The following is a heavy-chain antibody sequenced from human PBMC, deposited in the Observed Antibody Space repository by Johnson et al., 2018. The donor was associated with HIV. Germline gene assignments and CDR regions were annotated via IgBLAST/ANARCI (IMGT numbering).Heavy chain of an antibody. V-gene: IGHV3-13*01. J-gene: IGHJ3*01. CDR3: AKDKFMFLDNPVDAFDV. Sequence: EVQLVESGGGVVQPGGSLRFSCAASGFTFSSYDMHWVRQATGKGLEWVSAIGTAGDTYYTDSVKGLSTISRDNSNNTLYLHMNSLRPDDTGVYYCAKDKFMFLDNPVDAFDVWGQGTMVTFSS. D-gene: IGHD3/OR15-3a*01. CDR2: IGTAGDT. CDR1: GFTFSSYD.